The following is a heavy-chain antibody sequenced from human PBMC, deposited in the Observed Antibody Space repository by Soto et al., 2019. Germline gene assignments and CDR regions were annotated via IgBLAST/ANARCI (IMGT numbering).Heavy chain of an antibody. V-gene: IGHV1-58*02. D-gene: IGHD1-1*01. J-gene: IGHJ6*02. CDR1: GFTFTSSA. CDR2: IVVGSGNT. CDR3: ARDKDRLQLGGNYYFILDV. Sequence: GASVTVSCKASGFTFTSSAMQWVRQARGQRLEWIGWIVVGSGNTNYAQKFQERVTITRDMSTSTAYMELNSLRSDDTAVYYCARDKDRLQLGGNYYFILDVWGQGTAVTVSS.